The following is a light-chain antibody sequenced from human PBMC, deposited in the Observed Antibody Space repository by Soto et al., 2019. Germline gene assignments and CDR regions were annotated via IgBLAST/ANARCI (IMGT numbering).Light chain of an antibody. CDR2: AAS. V-gene: IGKV1-9*01. Sequence: DIQLTQSPSFLSASVGDRVTITCRASQGISSYLAWYQQKPGKAPKLLIYAASTLQSGVPSRFSGSGSGTEFARTISSLQPEDFATYYCQQLNSYPLITFGPGTKVDIK. J-gene: IGKJ3*01. CDR3: QQLNSYPLIT. CDR1: QGISSY.